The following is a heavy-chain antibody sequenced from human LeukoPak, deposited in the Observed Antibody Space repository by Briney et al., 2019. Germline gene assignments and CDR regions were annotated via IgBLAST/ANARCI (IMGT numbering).Heavy chain of an antibody. J-gene: IGHJ4*02. D-gene: IGHD6-19*01. CDR3: AKLVAVAGRNY. V-gene: IGHV3-23*01. CDR1: GFTFSSCA. Sequence: PGGSLRLSCAASGFTFSSCAMSWVRQAPGKGLEWVSAISGRDDSTYYADSVKGRFTFSRDNSKNTLYLQMNSLRAEDTAVYYCAKLVAVAGRNYWGQGTLVTVSS. CDR2: ISGRDDST.